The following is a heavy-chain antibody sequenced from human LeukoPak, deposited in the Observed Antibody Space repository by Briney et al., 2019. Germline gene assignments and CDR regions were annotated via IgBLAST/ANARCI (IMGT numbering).Heavy chain of an antibody. J-gene: IGHJ5*02. D-gene: IGHD6-13*01. CDR2: INAGNGNT. V-gene: IGHV1-3*01. CDR3: ARDIDRVFNWFDP. Sequence: ASVKVSCKASGGTFSSYAISWVRQAPGQRLEWMGWINAGNGNTKYSQKFQGRVTITRDTSASTVYMELSSLRSEDTAVYYCARDIDRVFNWFDPWGQGTLVTVSS. CDR1: GGTFSSYA.